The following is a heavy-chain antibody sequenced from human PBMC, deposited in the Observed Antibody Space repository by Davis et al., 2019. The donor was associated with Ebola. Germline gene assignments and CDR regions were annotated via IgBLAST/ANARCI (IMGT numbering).Heavy chain of an antibody. CDR1: GYTFTSYG. CDR2: TSAYNGNT. D-gene: IGHD3-3*01. Sequence: AASVKVSCKASGYTFTSYGISWVRQAPGQGLEWMGWTSAYNGNTNYAQKLQGRVTMTTDTSTSTAYMELRSLRSDDTAVYYCARVPRFLEWLFGEIFDYWGQGTLVTVSS. V-gene: IGHV1-18*01. CDR3: ARVPRFLEWLFGEIFDY. J-gene: IGHJ4*02.